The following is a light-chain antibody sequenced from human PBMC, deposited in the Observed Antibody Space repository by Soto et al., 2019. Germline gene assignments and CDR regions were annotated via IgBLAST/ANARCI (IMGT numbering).Light chain of an antibody. CDR2: QDS. J-gene: IGLJ1*01. CDR3: NSYVAGSNV. V-gene: IGLV3-1*01. Sequence: SYELTQPPSVSVSLGQTASITCSGDKLGDKYACWYQQKPGQSPVLVIYQDSKRPSGVPDRFSGSKSGSTASLTVSGLQTEDEADYYCNSYVAGSNVFGTGTKVTVL. CDR1: KLGDKY.